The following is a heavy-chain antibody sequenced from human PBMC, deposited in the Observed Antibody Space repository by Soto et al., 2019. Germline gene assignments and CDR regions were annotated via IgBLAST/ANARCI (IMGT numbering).Heavy chain of an antibody. D-gene: IGHD3-22*01. CDR2: AYYSGST. J-gene: IGHJ3*02. CDR1: GASISSSY. V-gene: IGHV4-59*01. CDR3: ARGYYDSSGQSNTFDI. Sequence: QVQLQESGPGLVKPSETLSLTCTVSGASISSSYWSWIRQSPGKGLEWIGYAYYSGSTNYNPSLKSRVTISVDTSKNQFSLKLSSVTAADTAVYYCARGYYDSSGQSNTFDIWGQGTMVTVSS.